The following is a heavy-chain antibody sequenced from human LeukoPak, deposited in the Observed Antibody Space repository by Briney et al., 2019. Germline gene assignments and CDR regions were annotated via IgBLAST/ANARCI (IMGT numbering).Heavy chain of an antibody. D-gene: IGHD3-22*01. CDR3: ARDRHYYDSSGYYNPDGDYYFDY. CDR1: GYTFTGYY. J-gene: IGHJ4*02. Sequence: ASVKVSCKASGYTFTGYYMHWVRQAPGLGLEWMGWVNPNSGGTNYAQKFQGRVTMTRDTSISTAYMELSRLRSDDTAVYYCARDRHYYDSSGYYNPDGDYYFDYWGQGTLVTVSS. V-gene: IGHV1-2*02. CDR2: VNPNSGGT.